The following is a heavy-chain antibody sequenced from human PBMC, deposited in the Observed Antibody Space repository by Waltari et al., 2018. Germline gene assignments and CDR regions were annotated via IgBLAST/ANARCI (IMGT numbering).Heavy chain of an antibody. Sequence: QLQLQESGPGLVKPSETLSLTCTVSGGSISSSSYYWGWNRQPPGKGLEWIGSIYYSGSTYYNPSLKSRVTISVDTSKNQFSLKLSSVTAADTAVYYCARAYGSGSHDYWGQGTLVTVSS. D-gene: IGHD3-10*01. J-gene: IGHJ4*02. V-gene: IGHV4-39*07. CDR1: GGSISSSSYY. CDR2: IYYSGST. CDR3: ARAYGSGSHDY.